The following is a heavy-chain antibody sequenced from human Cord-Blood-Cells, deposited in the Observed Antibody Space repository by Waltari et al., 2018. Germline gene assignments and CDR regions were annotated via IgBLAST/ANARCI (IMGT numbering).Heavy chain of an antibody. CDR3: ATVPWIAAAGPPHFDY. D-gene: IGHD6-13*01. CDR2: FDPEDGET. V-gene: IGHV1-24*01. CDR1: GYTLHELS. J-gene: IGHJ4*02. Sequence: QVQLVQSGAEVKKPGASVKVSGKVSGYTLHELSMHWVRQAPGKGLEWMGGFDPEDGETIYAQKFQGRVTMTEDTSTDTAYMELSSLRSEDTAVYYCATVPWIAAAGPPHFDYWGQGTLVTVSS.